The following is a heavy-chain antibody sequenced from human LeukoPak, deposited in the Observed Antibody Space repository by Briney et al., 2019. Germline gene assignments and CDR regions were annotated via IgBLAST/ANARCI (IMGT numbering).Heavy chain of an antibody. CDR1: GGSISSYY. CDR3: ARGRLDTASDY. Sequence: KPSETLSLTCTVSGGSISSYYWSCIRQPPGKGLEWIGYIYYSGSTNYNPSLKSRVTISVDTSKNQFSLKLSSVTAADTAVYYCARGRLDTASDYWGQGTLVTVSS. V-gene: IGHV4-59*01. D-gene: IGHD5-18*01. CDR2: IYYSGST. J-gene: IGHJ4*02.